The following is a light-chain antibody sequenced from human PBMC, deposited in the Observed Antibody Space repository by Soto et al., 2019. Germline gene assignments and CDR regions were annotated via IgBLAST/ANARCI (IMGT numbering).Light chain of an antibody. CDR3: QQYYSYPWT. CDR2: AAS. CDR1: QGISSS. J-gene: IGKJ1*01. V-gene: IGKV1-8*01. Sequence: AIRMTQSPSSFSASTGDRVTITCRASQGISSSLAWYQQKPGKAPKLLIYAASTLQSGVPSRFSGSGSGTDFTLAISCLQSEDFATYYGQQYYSYPWTFGKGTKVEIK.